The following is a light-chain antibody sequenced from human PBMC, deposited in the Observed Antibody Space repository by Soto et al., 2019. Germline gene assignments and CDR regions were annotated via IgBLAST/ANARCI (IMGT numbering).Light chain of an antibody. CDR1: SSDVGGYNY. CDR3: SSYTSSSTL. Sequence: ALTQPASVSGSPGQSITISCTGTSSDVGGYNYVSWYQQHPGKAPKLMIYAVTDRPSGVSSRFSGSKSGNTASLTISGLQAEDEADYYCSSYTSSSTLFGTGTKSPS. V-gene: IGLV2-14*01. CDR2: AVT. J-gene: IGLJ1*01.